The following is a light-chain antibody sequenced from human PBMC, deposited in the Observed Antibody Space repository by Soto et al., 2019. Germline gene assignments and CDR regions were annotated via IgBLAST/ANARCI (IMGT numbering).Light chain of an antibody. V-gene: IGLV1-44*01. Sequence: QSVLTQPPSASGTPGQRVTISCSGSSSNIGGNPVNWYQQPPGTAPKLLIYNNNQRPSGVPDRFSGSKSGTSASLAISGLQSEDEADYYCAAWHDSLNGPVFGGGTKLTVL. J-gene: IGLJ3*02. CDR3: AAWHDSLNGPV. CDR1: SSNIGGNP. CDR2: NNN.